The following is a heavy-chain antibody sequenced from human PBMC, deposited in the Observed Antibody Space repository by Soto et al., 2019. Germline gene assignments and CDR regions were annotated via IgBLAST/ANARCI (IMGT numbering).Heavy chain of an antibody. Sequence: QLLQSGEAWERLGGPLQSPGPALGLPFVTPDRGWVRQAPGEGLEWVSTIDGSGGITYYADSVKGRFTISRDNSRNTVYLQMNSLRGDDTALYYCVKNSGWFNTWGQGALVTVSS. CDR2: IDGSGGIT. CDR3: VKNSGWFNT. J-gene: IGHJ5*02. V-gene: IGHV3-23*01. D-gene: IGHD3-10*01. CDR1: GLPFVTPD.